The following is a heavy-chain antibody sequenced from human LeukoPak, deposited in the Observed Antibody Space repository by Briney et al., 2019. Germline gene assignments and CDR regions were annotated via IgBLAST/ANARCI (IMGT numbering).Heavy chain of an antibody. J-gene: IGHJ6*02. D-gene: IGHD3-22*01. V-gene: IGHV3-7*01. CDR2: IKQDGSEK. CDR3: ARVQCDSSGYYYVTTYYYYGMDV. Sequence: GGSLRLSCAASGFTFSSYWMSWVRQAPGKGLEWVANIKQDGSEKYCVDSVKGRFTISRDNAKNSLYLQMNSLRAEDTAVYYCARVQCDSSGYYYVTTYYYYGMDVWGQGTTVTVSS. CDR1: GFTFSSYW.